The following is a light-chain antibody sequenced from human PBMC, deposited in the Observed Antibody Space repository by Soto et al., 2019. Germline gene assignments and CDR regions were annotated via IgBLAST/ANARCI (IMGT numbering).Light chain of an antibody. CDR1: SSDVGAYNY. V-gene: IGLV2-14*01. J-gene: IGLJ3*02. CDR2: EVN. CDR3: CSYARGYTLVV. Sequence: QSPLTQPASVSGSPGQSITIPCTGTSSDVGAYNYVSWCQQRPTKAPKLLIYEVNTRPSGVSTRFSGSKSGITASLTISGLQPEDEADYYCCSYARGYTLVVFGGGTNLTVL.